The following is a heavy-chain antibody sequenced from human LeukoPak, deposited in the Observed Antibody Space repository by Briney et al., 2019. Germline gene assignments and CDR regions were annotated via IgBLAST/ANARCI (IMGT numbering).Heavy chain of an antibody. Sequence: SETLSLTCTVSGGSLSSYYWSWIRQPPGKGLEWIGYIYYSGSTNYNPSLKSRVTISVDTSKNQFSLKLSSVTAADTAVYYCARGRALDYGGNKLTFDIWGQGTMVTVSS. CDR3: ARGRALDYGGNKLTFDI. D-gene: IGHD4-23*01. CDR1: GGSLSSYY. J-gene: IGHJ3*02. CDR2: IYYSGST. V-gene: IGHV4-59*01.